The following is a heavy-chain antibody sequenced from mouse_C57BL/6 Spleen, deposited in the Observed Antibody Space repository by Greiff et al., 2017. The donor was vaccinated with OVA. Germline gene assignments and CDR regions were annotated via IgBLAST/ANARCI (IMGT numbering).Heavy chain of an antibody. D-gene: IGHD2-4*01. J-gene: IGHJ1*03. Sequence: QVQLQQSGAELVKPGASVKISCKASGYAFSSYWMNWVKQRPGKGLEWIGQIYPGDGDTNYNGKFKGKATLTADKSSSTAYMQLSSLTSEDSAVYFCARGYDYRYWYFDVWGTGTTVTVSS. CDR2: IYPGDGDT. CDR3: ARGYDYRYWYFDV. CDR1: GYAFSSYW. V-gene: IGHV1-80*01.